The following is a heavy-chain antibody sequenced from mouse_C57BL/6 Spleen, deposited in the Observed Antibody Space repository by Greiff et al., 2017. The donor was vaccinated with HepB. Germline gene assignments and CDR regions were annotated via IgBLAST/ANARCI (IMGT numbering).Heavy chain of an antibody. V-gene: IGHV1-9*01. CDR1: GYTFTGYW. CDR2: ILPGSGST. Sequence: VQLQQSGAELMKPGASVKLSCKATGYTFTGYWIEWVKQRPGHGLKWIGEILPGSGSTNYNEKFKGKATFTADKSYNTAYMQLSSLTTEDSAIHYCARGGGQLRRRDWFAYWGQGTLVTVSA. J-gene: IGHJ3*01. D-gene: IGHD3-2*02. CDR3: ARGGGQLRRRDWFAY.